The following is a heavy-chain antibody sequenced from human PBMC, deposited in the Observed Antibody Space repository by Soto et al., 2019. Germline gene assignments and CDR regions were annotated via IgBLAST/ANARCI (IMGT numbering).Heavy chain of an antibody. V-gene: IGHV3-21*01. CDR3: AREGYGRGAFDI. Sequence: GGSLRLSCAASGFTFSSYSMNWVRQAPGKGLEWVSSISSSSSYIYYADSVKGRFTISRDNAKNSLYLQMNSLRAEDTAVYYCAREGYGRGAFDIWGKGTRVTVS. CDR2: ISSSSSYI. J-gene: IGHJ3*02. CDR1: GFTFSSYS. D-gene: IGHD6-13*01.